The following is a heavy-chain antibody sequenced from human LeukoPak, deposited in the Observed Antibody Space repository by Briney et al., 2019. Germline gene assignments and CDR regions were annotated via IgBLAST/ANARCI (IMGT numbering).Heavy chain of an antibody. CDR2: INPNGGAT. Sequence: ASVKVSCKASGYTLSDNYIHWFRQAPGHGLEWMGRINPNGGATNYAQTFQGRVSMTSDTSISTAAMELSGLRSDDAAVYYCALSMTTSAAGAFDIWGQGTMVTVSS. CDR1: GYTLSDNY. D-gene: IGHD2/OR15-2a*01. V-gene: IGHV1-2*06. CDR3: ALSMTTSAAGAFDI. J-gene: IGHJ3*02.